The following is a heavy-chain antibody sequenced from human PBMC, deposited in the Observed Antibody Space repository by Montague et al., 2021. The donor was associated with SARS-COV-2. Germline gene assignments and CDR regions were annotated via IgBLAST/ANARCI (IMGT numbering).Heavy chain of an antibody. CDR3: ARHVDRCGGHGRKWYFDL. V-gene: IGHV4-39*01. D-gene: IGHD4-23*01. CDR1: GGSISSNLFY. J-gene: IGHJ2*01. CDR2: ISYTGST. Sequence: SETLSLTCTVSGGSISSNLFYWGWIRQTPGKGLEWIGDISYTGSTYYNPSLKSRVTVAVDTSKNQFSLRLSSLTAADTAMYYCARHVDRCGGHGRKWYFDLWGRGTPVTVSS.